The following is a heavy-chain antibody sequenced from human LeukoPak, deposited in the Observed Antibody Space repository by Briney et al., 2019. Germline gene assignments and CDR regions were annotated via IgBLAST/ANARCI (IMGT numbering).Heavy chain of an antibody. CDR2: INHSGST. J-gene: IGHJ6*03. Sequence: PSETLSLTCAVYGGSFSGYYWGWIRQPPGKGLEWIGEINHSGSTNYNPSLKSRVTISVDTSKNQFSLKLSSVTAADTAVYYCARLGYYGSGSPDYYYYMDVWGKGTTVTISS. D-gene: IGHD3-10*01. V-gene: IGHV4-34*01. CDR3: ARLGYYGSGSPDYYYYMDV. CDR1: GGSFSGYY.